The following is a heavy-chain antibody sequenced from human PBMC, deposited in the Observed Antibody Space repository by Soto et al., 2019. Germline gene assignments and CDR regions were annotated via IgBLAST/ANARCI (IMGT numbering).Heavy chain of an antibody. CDR3: AREGSDYVWGSYRMYYFDY. Sequence: SVKVSCKASGGTFSSYAISWVRQAPGQGLEWMGGIIPVFGTANYAQKFQGRVTITADESTSTAYMELSSLRSEDTAVYYCAREGSDYVWGSYRMYYFDYWGQGTLVTV. CDR1: GGTFSSYA. D-gene: IGHD3-16*02. V-gene: IGHV1-69*13. J-gene: IGHJ4*02. CDR2: IIPVFGTA.